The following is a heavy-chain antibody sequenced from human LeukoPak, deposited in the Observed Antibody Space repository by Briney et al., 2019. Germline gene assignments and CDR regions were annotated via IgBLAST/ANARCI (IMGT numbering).Heavy chain of an antibody. CDR2: INHSGST. Sequence: SETLSLTCAVYGGSFSGYYWSWIRQPPGKGLEWIGEINHSGSTNYNPSLKSRVTISVDTSKNQFSLKLSSVTAADTAVYYCARAGYYDSSGYYDFDYWGQGTLVTVSS. V-gene: IGHV4-34*01. D-gene: IGHD3-22*01. J-gene: IGHJ4*02. CDR1: GGSFSGYY. CDR3: ARAGYYDSSGYYDFDY.